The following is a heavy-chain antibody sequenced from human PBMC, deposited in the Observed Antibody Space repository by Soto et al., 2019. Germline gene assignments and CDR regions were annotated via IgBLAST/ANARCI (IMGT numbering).Heavy chain of an antibody. J-gene: IGHJ6*02. V-gene: IGHV3-15*07. CDR1: GFTFSNAW. Sequence: GGSLRLSCAAAGFTFSNAWMNWVRQAPGKGLEWVGRIKSKTDGGTTDYAAPVKGRFTISRDDSKNTLYLQMNSLKTEDTAVYYCTTGKGYSYGYRIARDPYYSGMDVWGQGTTVTVS. D-gene: IGHD5-18*01. CDR2: IKSKTDGGTT. CDR3: TTGKGYSYGYRIARDPYYSGMDV.